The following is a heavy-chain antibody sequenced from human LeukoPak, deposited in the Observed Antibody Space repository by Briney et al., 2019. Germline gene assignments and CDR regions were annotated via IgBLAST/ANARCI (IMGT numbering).Heavy chain of an antibody. CDR2: IIPIFGTA. CDR1: GGTFSSYA. D-gene: IGHD3-22*01. V-gene: IGHV1-69*06. CDR3: ARGLGMGYDSGGFDWFHP. J-gene: IGHJ5*02. Sequence: SVKVSCKASGGTFSSYAISWVRQAPGQGLEWIGGIIPIFGTANYAQKFQGRVTITADKSTSTAYMELSSLRSEDTAVYYCARGLGMGYDSGGFDWFHPWGQGTLVTVSS.